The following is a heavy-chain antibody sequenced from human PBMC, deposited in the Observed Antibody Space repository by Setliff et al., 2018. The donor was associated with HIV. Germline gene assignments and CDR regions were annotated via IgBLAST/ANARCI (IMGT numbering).Heavy chain of an antibody. CDR1: GGSITSHY. D-gene: IGHD1-26*01. CDR3: ARWGETETPTSVKAFDI. V-gene: IGHV4-59*11. CDR2: THYSGRT. J-gene: IGHJ3*02. Sequence: PSETLSLTCTVSGGSITSHYWNWIRQPPGQGLEWTGSTHYSGRTSHNPSLTSRVTFSVDTSKNQFSLKLSSVTDVDTAVYYCARWGETETPTSVKAFDIWGQGTLVTVSS.